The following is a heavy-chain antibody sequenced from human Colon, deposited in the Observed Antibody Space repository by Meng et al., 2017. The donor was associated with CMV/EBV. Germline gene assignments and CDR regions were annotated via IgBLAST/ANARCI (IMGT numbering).Heavy chain of an antibody. CDR1: GDSISSRDHY. Sequence: SETLSLTCTVSGDSISSRDHYWAWIRQPPGKGLEWIGNVYHSGSAYYNPSLTSRVTISVDTPHNQFSLTLTSVTAADTAVYSCARVALTSFTGTPYFDFWGQGTLVTVSS. V-gene: IGHV4-39*07. CDR3: ARVALTSFTGTPYFDF. J-gene: IGHJ4*02. CDR2: VYHSGSA. D-gene: IGHD1-7*01.